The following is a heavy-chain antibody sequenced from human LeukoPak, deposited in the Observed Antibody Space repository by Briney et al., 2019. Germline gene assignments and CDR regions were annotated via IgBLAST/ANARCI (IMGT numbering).Heavy chain of an antibody. D-gene: IGHD5-12*01. CDR3: AIGGVESSGYAEMGGYFDY. Sequence: SETLSLTCAVSDGSISSGGYSWSWIRQPPGKGLEWIGYIYYSGSTNYNPSLKSRVTISVDTSKNQFSLKLSSVTAAGTAVYYCAIGGVESSGYAEMGGYFDYWGQGTLVTVSS. J-gene: IGHJ4*02. CDR2: IYYSGST. V-gene: IGHV4-61*08. CDR1: DGSISSGGYS.